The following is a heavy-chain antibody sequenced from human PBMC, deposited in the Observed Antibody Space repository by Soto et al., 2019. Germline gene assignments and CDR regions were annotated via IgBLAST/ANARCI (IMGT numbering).Heavy chain of an antibody. CDR1: GFTFSNAW. V-gene: IGHV3-15*07. CDR2: IKSKTDGGTT. D-gene: IGHD3-22*01. CDR3: TTDPSQAIYDSSGLYYFDY. J-gene: IGHJ4*02. Sequence: GGSLILSCAASGFTFSNAWMNWVRQAPGKGLEWVGRIKSKTDGGTTDYAAPVKGRFTISRDDSKNTLYLQMNSLKTEDTAVYYCTTDPSQAIYDSSGLYYFDYWGQGTLVTVSS.